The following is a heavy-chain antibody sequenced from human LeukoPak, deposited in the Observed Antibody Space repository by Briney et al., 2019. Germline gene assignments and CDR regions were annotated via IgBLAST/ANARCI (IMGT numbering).Heavy chain of an antibody. CDR2: IKQDGSEK. CDR1: GFTFSSYW. J-gene: IGHJ4*02. V-gene: IGHV3-7*01. Sequence: GGSLRLSCAASGFTFSSYWMSWVRQAPGKGLEWVANIKQDGSEKYYVDSVKGRFTISRDNAKNSLYLQMNSLRAEDTAVYYCARDPDTAVVTSWFDYWGQGTLVTVSS. D-gene: IGHD5-18*01. CDR3: ARDPDTAVVTSWFDY.